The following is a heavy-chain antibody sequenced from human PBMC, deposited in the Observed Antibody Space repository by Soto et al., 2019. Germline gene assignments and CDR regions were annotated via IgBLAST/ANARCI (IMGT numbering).Heavy chain of an antibody. CDR3: ARGGIH. V-gene: IGHV3-11*06. CDR1: ELTFTDYY. Sequence: GSLRLSCASSELTFTDYYMSWLRQAPGKGLEWISYISSSGTFTKYADSVEGRFTISRDNSNNSLFLQMNSLAFEDTAMYYCARGGIHWGQGTLVTVSS. CDR2: ISSSGTFT. D-gene: IGHD3-16*01. J-gene: IGHJ4*02.